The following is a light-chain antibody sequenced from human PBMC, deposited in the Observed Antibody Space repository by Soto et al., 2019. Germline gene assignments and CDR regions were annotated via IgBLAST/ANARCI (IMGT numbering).Light chain of an antibody. CDR2: GAS. J-gene: IGKJ1*01. CDR1: QSVSSSY. Sequence: EIVLTQSPDTLSLSPGERATLSCRASQSVSSSYFAWYQQKPGQAPRLLIYGASSRATGIPDRFSGSVSGPDFTLTISRLEPEDFAVYYCQQYGSSAWTFGQGTKVEIK. V-gene: IGKV3-20*01. CDR3: QQYGSSAWT.